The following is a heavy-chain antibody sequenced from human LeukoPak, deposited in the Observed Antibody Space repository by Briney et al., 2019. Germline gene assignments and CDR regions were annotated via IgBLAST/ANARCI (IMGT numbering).Heavy chain of an antibody. J-gene: IGHJ4*02. CDR1: GFTFNTYA. Sequence: PGGSLRLSCAASGFTFNTYAMSWVRQAPGKGLEWVSGVIGSGKSTFYADSAKGRFTISRDNSRNTLYLQMNSLRVEDTAVYYCTRPHVDGGYYYHQYWGQGTLVTVSP. CDR2: VIGSGKST. CDR3: TRPHVDGGYYYHQY. D-gene: IGHD3-22*01. V-gene: IGHV3-23*01.